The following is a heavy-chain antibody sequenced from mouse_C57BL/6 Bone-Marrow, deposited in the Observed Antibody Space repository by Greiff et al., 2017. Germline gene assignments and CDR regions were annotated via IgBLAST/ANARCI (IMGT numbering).Heavy chain of an antibody. V-gene: IGHV5-6*01. CDR2: ISSGGSYT. Sequence: EVMLVESGGDLVKPGGSLKLSCAASGFTFSSYGMSWVRQTPDKRLEWVATISSGGSYTYYPDSVKGRFTISRDNAKNTLYLQMSSLKSEDTAMYYCARVIYYYGSSRYYFDYWGQGTTLTVSS. J-gene: IGHJ2*01. CDR3: ARVIYYYGSSRYYFDY. D-gene: IGHD1-1*01. CDR1: GFTFSSYG.